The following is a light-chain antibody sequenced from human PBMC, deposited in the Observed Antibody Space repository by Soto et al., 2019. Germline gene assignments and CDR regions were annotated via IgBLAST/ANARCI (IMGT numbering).Light chain of an antibody. CDR1: SSDVAIYNY. CDR3: CSYAGSYTFARNV. V-gene: IGLV2-11*01. CDR2: DVS. Sequence: QSAVTQPRAVSGSAGQSVTISCTGTSSDVAIYNYISWYQQHPGEAPKLMIHDVSERPSGVPDRFSGSKSGNTASLTISGLQAEDEADYYCCSYAGSYTFARNVFGTGTKVTVL. J-gene: IGLJ1*01.